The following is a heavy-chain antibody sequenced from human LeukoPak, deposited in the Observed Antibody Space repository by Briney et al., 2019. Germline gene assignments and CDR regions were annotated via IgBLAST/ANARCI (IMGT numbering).Heavy chain of an antibody. CDR3: ASGYSGYESDAFDI. CDR1: GFTFSNYW. D-gene: IGHD5-12*01. Sequence: PGGSLRLSCAASGFTFSNYWIHWVRQAPGKGLVWVSLINSDGSSTSFADSVKGRFTISRDNAKNTLYLQMNSLRAEDTAVYFRASGYSGYESDAFDIWGQGTMVTVSS. CDR2: INSDGSST. J-gene: IGHJ3*02. V-gene: IGHV3-74*01.